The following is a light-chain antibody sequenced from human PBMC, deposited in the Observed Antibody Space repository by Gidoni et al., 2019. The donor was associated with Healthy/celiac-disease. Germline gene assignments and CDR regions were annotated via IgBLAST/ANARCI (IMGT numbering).Light chain of an antibody. CDR1: QSVSSY. Sequence: EIVLTQSPAPLSLSPGERATLSCRASQSVSSYLAWYQQKPGQAPRLLIYDASNRATGIPARFSGSGSGTDFTLTISSLEPEDFAVYYCQQRSNWPFLTFGGGTKVEIK. CDR2: DAS. J-gene: IGKJ4*01. V-gene: IGKV3-11*01. CDR3: QQRSNWPFLT.